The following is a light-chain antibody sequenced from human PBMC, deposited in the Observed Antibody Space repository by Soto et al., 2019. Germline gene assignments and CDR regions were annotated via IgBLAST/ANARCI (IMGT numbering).Light chain of an antibody. CDR3: QQRSNWRALT. J-gene: IGKJ4*01. V-gene: IGKV3-11*01. CDR2: DAS. Sequence: EIVLTQSPATLSLSPGERATLSCRASQSVSSYFAWYQQKPGQAPRLLIYDASNRATGIPARFSGSGSGTDFTLTISSLEPEDFAVYYCQQRSNWRALTFGGGTQVEIK. CDR1: QSVSSY.